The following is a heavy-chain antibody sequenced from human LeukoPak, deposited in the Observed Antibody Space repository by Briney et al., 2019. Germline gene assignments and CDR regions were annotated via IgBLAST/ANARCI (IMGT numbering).Heavy chain of an antibody. V-gene: IGHV3-21*01. D-gene: IGHD4-11*01. CDR1: GFTFSSYI. CDR2: ISSSGTYI. Sequence: GGSLRHSCAASGFTFSSYIMNWVRQAPGKGLEWVSSISSSGTYIYYADSVKRVFTISRDNDKNSLYLQMNSLRAEDTAVYYCARPPVTVRPPGWGQGTLVTVSS. CDR3: ARPPVTVRPPG. J-gene: IGHJ4*02.